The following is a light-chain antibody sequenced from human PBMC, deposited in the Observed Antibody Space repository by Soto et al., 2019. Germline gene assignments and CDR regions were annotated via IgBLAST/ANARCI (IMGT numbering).Light chain of an antibody. Sequence: DIQLTQSPSFLSASVGDRVTITCRATQDISSYLAWYQQKPGKAPNLLIHSASTLRGGVSSRFGGSGSGTEFTLTISSLQPEDLATYYCQQGNSYPLTCGGGTKVEIK. CDR3: QQGNSYPLT. V-gene: IGKV1-9*01. CDR1: QDISSY. J-gene: IGKJ4*02. CDR2: SAS.